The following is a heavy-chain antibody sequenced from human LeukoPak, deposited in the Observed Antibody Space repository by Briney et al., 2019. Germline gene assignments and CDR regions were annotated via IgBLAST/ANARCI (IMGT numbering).Heavy chain of an antibody. CDR1: GDSINSLDL. V-gene: IGHV4-4*02. Sequence: SETLSLTCTVSGDSINSLDLWSWVRQPPGKGLEWIGEMYLSGTTHSNPSVKSRVTISIDKSKNQFFLNLSSVTAADTAVYYCAKDHQLTPSSWFDPWGQGSLVTVSS. D-gene: IGHD1-1*01. J-gene: IGHJ5*02. CDR2: MYLSGTT. CDR3: AKDHQLTPSSWFDP.